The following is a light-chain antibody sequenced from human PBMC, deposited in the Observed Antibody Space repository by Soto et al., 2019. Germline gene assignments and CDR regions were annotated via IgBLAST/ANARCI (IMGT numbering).Light chain of an antibody. Sequence: QSALTQPASVSGSPGQSITISCTGTSSDVGGYNFVSWYQQHPGKAPRLMIFDVLNRPSGVSPRFSGSKSDNTASLTISGLQAEDEADYYCCSYSGSSTIVVFGGGTKLTVL. CDR1: SSDVGGYNF. J-gene: IGLJ2*01. V-gene: IGLV2-14*03. CDR2: DVL. CDR3: CSYSGSSTIVV.